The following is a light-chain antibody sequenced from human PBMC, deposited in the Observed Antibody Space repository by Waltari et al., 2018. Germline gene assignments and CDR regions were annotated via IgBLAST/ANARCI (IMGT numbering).Light chain of an antibody. CDR1: QRVLYSSNNKNY. J-gene: IGKJ2*01. CDR3: QQYYTTPMYT. V-gene: IGKV4-1*01. CDR2: WAS. Sequence: DIVMTQSPDSLAVSLGERATINCKSSQRVLYSSNNKNYLAWYQQTPGRPPKLLIYWASTRESGVPDRFSGSGSGTDFTLTISSLQAEDVAVYYCQQYYTTPMYTFGQGTKLEIK.